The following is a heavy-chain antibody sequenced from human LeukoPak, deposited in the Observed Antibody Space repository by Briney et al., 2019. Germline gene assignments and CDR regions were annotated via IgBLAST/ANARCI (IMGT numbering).Heavy chain of an antibody. D-gene: IGHD2-2*02. CDR3: ARGSGDLVVVPAAITSNWYFDL. CDR1: GGSFSGYY. Sequence: SETLSLTCAVYGGSFSGYYWSWIRQPPGKGLEWIGEINHSGSTNYNPSLKSRVTISVDTSKNQFSLKLSSVTAADTAVYYCARGSGDLVVVPAAITSNWYFDLWGRGTLVTVSS. CDR2: INHSGST. V-gene: IGHV4-34*01. J-gene: IGHJ2*01.